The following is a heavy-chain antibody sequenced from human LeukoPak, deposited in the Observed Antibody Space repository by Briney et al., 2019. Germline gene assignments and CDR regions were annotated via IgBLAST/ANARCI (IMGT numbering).Heavy chain of an antibody. CDR1: GGSISSSSYY. D-gene: IGHD3-3*01. J-gene: IGHJ6*02. V-gene: IGHV4-39*01. Sequence: SETLSLTCTVSGGSISSSSYYWGWIRQPPGKGLEWIGSIYYSGSTYYNPSLKSRVTISVDTSKNQFSLKLSSVTAADTAVYYCASNHYDFWSGPITYYYYGMDVWGQGTTVTVSS. CDR2: IYYSGST. CDR3: ASNHYDFWSGPITYYYYGMDV.